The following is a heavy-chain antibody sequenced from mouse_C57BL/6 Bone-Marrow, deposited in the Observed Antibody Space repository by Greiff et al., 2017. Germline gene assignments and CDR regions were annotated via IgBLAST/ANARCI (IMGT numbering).Heavy chain of an antibody. CDR2: ISNGGGST. J-gene: IGHJ3*01. CDR1: GFTFSGYY. CDR3: ARQEGFAY. Sequence: EVKLVESGGGLVQPGGSLKLSCAASGFTFSGYYMYWVRQTPEKRLEWVAYISNGGGSTYYPDTVKGRFTISRDNAKNTLYLQMSRLKSEDTAMYYCARQEGFAYWGQGTLVTVSA. V-gene: IGHV5-12*01.